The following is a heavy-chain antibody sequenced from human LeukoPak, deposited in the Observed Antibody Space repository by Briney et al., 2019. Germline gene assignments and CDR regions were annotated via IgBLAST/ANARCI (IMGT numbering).Heavy chain of an antibody. V-gene: IGHV5-51*01. Sequence: KCGESLKITCKGSGYSFTTYWIGWVRQMPGKGLEWMGIIYPGDSDTRYSPSFQGQVTISADKSISTAYLQWSSLKASDTAMYYCARPADPGSRWYFDYWGQGTLVTVSS. CDR3: ARPADPGSRWYFDY. CDR2: IYPGDSDT. D-gene: IGHD3-10*01. CDR1: GYSFTTYW. J-gene: IGHJ4*02.